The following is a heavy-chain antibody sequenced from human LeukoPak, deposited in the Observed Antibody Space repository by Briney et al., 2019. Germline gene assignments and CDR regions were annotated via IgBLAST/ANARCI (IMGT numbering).Heavy chain of an antibody. CDR1: GGSISNSNYY. Sequence: SSETLSLTCAVSGGSISNSNYYWGWIRQPPGKGLEWIGSIYHPGSTYYNPSLKSRVTISVDTSKKQFSLKLKSVTAADTAVYYCARHGNWFDPWGQGTLVIVSS. CDR2: IYHPGST. V-gene: IGHV4-39*01. J-gene: IGHJ5*02. CDR3: ARHGNWFDP.